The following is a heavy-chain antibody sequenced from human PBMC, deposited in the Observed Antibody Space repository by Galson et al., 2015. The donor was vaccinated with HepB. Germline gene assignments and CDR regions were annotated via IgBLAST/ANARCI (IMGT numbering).Heavy chain of an antibody. Sequence: QSGAEVKKPGESLRISCKGSGYSFTSYWISWVRQMPGKGLEWMGRIDPSDSYTRYSPSFQGQVTISADKSISTAYLQWSSLKASDTAMYYCARHGTAHGGGGNVAFDIWGQGTMVTVSS. CDR3: ARHGTAHGGGGNVAFDI. V-gene: IGHV5-10-1*04. J-gene: IGHJ3*02. CDR2: IDPSDSYT. CDR1: GYSFTSYW. D-gene: IGHD5-24*01.